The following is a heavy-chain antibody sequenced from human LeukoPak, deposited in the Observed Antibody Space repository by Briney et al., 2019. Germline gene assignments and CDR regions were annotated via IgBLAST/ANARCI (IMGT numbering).Heavy chain of an antibody. Sequence: GGSLRLSCAASGFTFSSYAMSWVRQAPGRGLEWVSAISGSGGSTYYADSVKGRFTISRDNSKNTLYLQMNSLRAEDTAVYYCAKFVLEWLPQTYFDYWGQGTLVTVSS. V-gene: IGHV3-23*01. D-gene: IGHD3-3*01. CDR3: AKFVLEWLPQTYFDY. CDR2: ISGSGGST. J-gene: IGHJ4*02. CDR1: GFTFSSYA.